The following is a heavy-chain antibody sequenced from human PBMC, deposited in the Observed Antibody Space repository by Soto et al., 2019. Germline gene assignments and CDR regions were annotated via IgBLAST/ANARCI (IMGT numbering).Heavy chain of an antibody. J-gene: IGHJ4*02. CDR2: IYQSGSA. V-gene: IGHV4-4*02. D-gene: IGHD3-10*02. CDR1: GGSISNSNW. Sequence: QVQVQESGPGLVKPSGTLSLTCAVSGGSISNSNWWSWVRQSPGKRLEWIGEIYQSGSAKYNPSLKSRVAISLDTSNNQFLLQLSSVTAADTAVDYCARGHCPGSSCQEYWGQGTLVTVAS. CDR3: ARGHCPGSSCQEY.